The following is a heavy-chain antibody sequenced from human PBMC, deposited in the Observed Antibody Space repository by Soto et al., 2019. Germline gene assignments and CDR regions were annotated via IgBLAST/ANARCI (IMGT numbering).Heavy chain of an antibody. D-gene: IGHD6-19*01. V-gene: IGHV3-30-3*01. CDR3: AREGYSSGPTTENWFDP. Sequence: QPGGSLRLSCAASGFTFTSYAMHWVRQAPGKGLEWVAVMSYDGSNKYYEDSVKGRFTISRDNSKNTLYLQVNTLRPEDTAVYYCAREGYSSGPTTENWFDPWGQGTLVTVSS. CDR1: GFTFTSYA. CDR2: MSYDGSNK. J-gene: IGHJ5*02.